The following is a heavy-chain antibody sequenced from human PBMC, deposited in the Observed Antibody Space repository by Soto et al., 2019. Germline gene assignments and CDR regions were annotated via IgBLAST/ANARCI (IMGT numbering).Heavy chain of an antibody. CDR1: GFSFSSYE. J-gene: IGHJ3*02. Sequence: VGSLRLSCVATGFSFSSYEMNWVRQAPGKGLEWVSYISNSGSSTYSADSVKGRFTISRDNSKNTLYLQMNSLRAEDTAVYYCAKDSSGRYPGAFDIWGQGTMVTVSS. D-gene: IGHD3-3*01. CDR3: AKDSSGRYPGAFDI. CDR2: ISNSGSST. V-gene: IGHV3-48*03.